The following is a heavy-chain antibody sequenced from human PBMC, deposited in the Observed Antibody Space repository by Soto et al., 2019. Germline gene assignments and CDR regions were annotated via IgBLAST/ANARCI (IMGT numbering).Heavy chain of an antibody. CDR3: ARSQPYYYGIDV. Sequence: RGESLKISCKGSAYNFTTYWIAWVRQMPGEGLEWMGIIYPGDSDTRYSPSFQGQVTISADKSINTAYLQWSSLKPSDTAMYYCARSQPYYYGIDVWGQGTTVTVSS. J-gene: IGHJ6*02. CDR2: IYPGDSDT. D-gene: IGHD6-13*01. V-gene: IGHV5-51*01. CDR1: AYNFTTYW.